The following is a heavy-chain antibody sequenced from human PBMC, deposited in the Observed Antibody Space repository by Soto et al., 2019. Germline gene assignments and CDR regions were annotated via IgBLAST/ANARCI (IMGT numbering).Heavy chain of an antibody. CDR1: GGTFSSYA. J-gene: IGHJ3*02. CDR3: ARESRIQLWAGAFDI. V-gene: IGHV1-69*13. Sequence: SVKVSCKASGGTFSSYAISWVRQAPGQGLEWMGGIIPIFGTANYAQKFQGRVTITADESTSTAYMELSSLRSEDTAVYYCARESRIQLWAGAFDIWGQGTMVTVSS. CDR2: IIPIFGTA. D-gene: IGHD5-18*01.